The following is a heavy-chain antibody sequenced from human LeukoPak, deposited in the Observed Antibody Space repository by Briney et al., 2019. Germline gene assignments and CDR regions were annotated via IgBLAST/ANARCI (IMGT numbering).Heavy chain of an antibody. V-gene: IGHV3-33*08. CDR2: IYYDGSNK. Sequence: GGSLRLSCAASGFTFSSYRMSWVRQAPGKGLEWVAVIYYDGSNKYYADSVRGRFTISRDNSKNTLFLQMSSLRAEDTAVYYCARDTFYSSGVYGLDVWGQGTTVTVSS. J-gene: IGHJ6*02. CDR3: ARDTFYSSGVYGLDV. D-gene: IGHD3-22*01. CDR1: GFTFSSYR.